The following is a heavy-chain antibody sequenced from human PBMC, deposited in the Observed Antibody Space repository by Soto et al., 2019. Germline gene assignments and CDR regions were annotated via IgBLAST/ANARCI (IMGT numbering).Heavy chain of an antibody. CDR3: SRRVAAARPYY. V-gene: IGHV4-39*01. Sequence: SETLSLTCTVSGGSISSSSYYWGWIRQPPGKGLEWIGSIYYSGSTYYNPSLKSRVTISVDTSKNQFSLKLSSVTAADTAVYYCSRRVAAARPYYCGQGTLVPVSS. CDR1: GGSISSSSYY. D-gene: IGHD6-13*01. CDR2: IYYSGST. J-gene: IGHJ4*02.